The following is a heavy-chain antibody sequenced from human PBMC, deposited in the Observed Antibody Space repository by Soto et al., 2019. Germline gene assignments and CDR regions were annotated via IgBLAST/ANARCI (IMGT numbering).Heavy chain of an antibody. V-gene: IGHV3-30-3*01. CDR2: ISYDGSNK. D-gene: IGHD1-26*01. CDR1: GFTFSSYA. Sequence: GGSLRLSCAASGFTFSSYAMHWVRQAPGKGLEWVAVISYDGSNKYYADSVKGRFTISRDNSKNTLYLQMNSLRAEDTAVYYCARYSGSYDAFDIWGQGTMVTVSS. CDR3: ARYSGSYDAFDI. J-gene: IGHJ3*02.